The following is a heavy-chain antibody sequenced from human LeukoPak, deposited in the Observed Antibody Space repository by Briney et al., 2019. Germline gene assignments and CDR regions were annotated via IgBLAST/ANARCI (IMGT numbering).Heavy chain of an antibody. D-gene: IGHD6-19*01. V-gene: IGHV1-18*01. J-gene: IGHJ3*02. CDR3: ARGVEQWLALNDAFDI. CDR2: ISAYNGKA. Sequence: ASVKVSCKASGYTFTSYGISWVRQAPGQGLEWLGWISAYNGKADYSQKVQGRVTMTTDTSTSTAYMELRSLRADDTAVYYCARGVEQWLALNDAFDIWGQGTMVTVSS. CDR1: GYTFTSYG.